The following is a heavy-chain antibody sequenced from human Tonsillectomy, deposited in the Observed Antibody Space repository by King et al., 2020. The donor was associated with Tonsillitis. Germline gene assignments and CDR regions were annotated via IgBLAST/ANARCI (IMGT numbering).Heavy chain of an antibody. J-gene: IGHJ4*02. D-gene: IGHD6-13*01. CDR2: IGGSGDST. CDR1: GFTFSSFA. Sequence: VQLVESGGDLVQPGGSLRLSCAASGFTFSSFAMSWVRQAPGKGLEWVSVIGGSGDSTYYADAVKGRFTISRDNSKNTLYLQMNSLRVEDTAVYYCAREGQQLVLGSGYYFDYWGQGTLVTVSS. CDR3: AREGQQLVLGSGYYFDY. V-gene: IGHV3-23*04.